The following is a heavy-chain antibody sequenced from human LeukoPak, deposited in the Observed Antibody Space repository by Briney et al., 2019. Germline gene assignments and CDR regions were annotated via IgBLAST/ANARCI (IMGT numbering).Heavy chain of an antibody. CDR2: IDPSDSYT. D-gene: IGHD4-17*01. V-gene: IGHV5-10-1*01. CDR3: ARHRGGDYGLDAFDI. CDR1: GYSFTSYW. J-gene: IGHJ3*02. Sequence: GESLKISSKGSGYSFTSYWISWVRQMPGKGLEWMGRIDPSDSYTNYSPSFQGHVTISADKSINTAYLQWSSLKASDTAMYYCARHRGGDYGLDAFDIWGQGTMVNVSS.